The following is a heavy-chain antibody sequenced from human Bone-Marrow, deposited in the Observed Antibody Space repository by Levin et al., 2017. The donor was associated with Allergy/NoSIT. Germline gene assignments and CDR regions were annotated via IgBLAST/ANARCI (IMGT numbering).Heavy chain of an antibody. V-gene: IGHV4-39*01. CDR3: ARHQRGSSIWYDY. CDR1: GGSIGSSSHY. J-gene: IGHJ4*02. D-gene: IGHD6-13*01. Sequence: PSETLSLICTVSGGSIGSSSHYWAWIRQPPGKGLEWIGSGSTYYNASLKSRVSISVDTSNNRFSLKLTSVTAADTAVYYCARHQRGSSIWYDYWGQGTLITVSS. CDR2: GST.